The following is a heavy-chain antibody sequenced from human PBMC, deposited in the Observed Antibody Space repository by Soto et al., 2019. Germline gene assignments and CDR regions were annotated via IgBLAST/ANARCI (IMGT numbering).Heavy chain of an antibody. V-gene: IGHV3-33*01. CDR2: IWYDGSNK. Sequence: GGSLRLSCAASGFTFSSYGMHWVRQAPGKGLEWVAVIWYDGSNKHYADPVKGRFTISRDNSKKTLSLQMNSLRAEDKAIYYCARDIDWYSNSSGFDNWGQGTLVTVSS. CDR1: GFTFSSYG. J-gene: IGHJ4*02. CDR3: ARDIDWYSNSSGFDN. D-gene: IGHD1-26*01.